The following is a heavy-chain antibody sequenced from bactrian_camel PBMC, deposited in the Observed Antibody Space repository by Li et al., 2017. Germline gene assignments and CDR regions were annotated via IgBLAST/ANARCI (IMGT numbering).Heavy chain of an antibody. CDR3: AAEPCLGWSPLSFRFFARPS. D-gene: IGHD5*01. V-gene: IGHV3S53*01. CDR2: IDTNEAT. J-gene: IGHJ6*01. Sequence: HVQLVESGGGSVQAGGSLTLSCAVSGYSYSSGCLAWFRQGPGKEREGVALIDTNEATTYADSVTGRFTISRDNAKKTLYLQMNNLQPEDTDTYYCAAEPCLGWSPLSFRFFARPSWGQGTQVTVS. CDR1: GYSYSSGC.